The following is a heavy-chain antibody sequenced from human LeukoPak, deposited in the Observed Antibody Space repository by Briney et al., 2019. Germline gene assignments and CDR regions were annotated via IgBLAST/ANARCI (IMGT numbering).Heavy chain of an antibody. V-gene: IGHV4-4*09. CDR2: IYTSGST. CDR3: ARLTSLYYFDY. D-gene: IGHD2-2*01. J-gene: IGHJ4*02. CDR1: GGSISSYY. Sequence: SETLSLTCTVSGGSISSYYWSWIRQPPGKGLEWIGYIYTSGSTNYNPSLKSRVTISVDTSKNQFSLKLSSVTAADTAVYYCARLTSLYYFDYWGQGTLVTVSS.